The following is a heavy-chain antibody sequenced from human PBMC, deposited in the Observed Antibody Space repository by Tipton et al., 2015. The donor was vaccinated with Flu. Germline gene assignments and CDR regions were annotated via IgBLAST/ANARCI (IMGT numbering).Heavy chain of an antibody. CDR1: GYTFTDYY. D-gene: IGHD4/OR15-4a*01. V-gene: IGHV1-2*06. J-gene: IGHJ3*01. CDR3: SRDPVTYGDYGESFAV. CDR2: INPNSGVT. Sequence: QSGAEVKKPDTSVRVSCKAFGYTFTDYYIHWVRQAPGQGLEWMGRINPNSGVTRYAQKFQGRVTMTKDTSISTAYMEVRSLRSDDTAIYYCSRDPVTYGDYGESFAVWGQGTLVTVSS.